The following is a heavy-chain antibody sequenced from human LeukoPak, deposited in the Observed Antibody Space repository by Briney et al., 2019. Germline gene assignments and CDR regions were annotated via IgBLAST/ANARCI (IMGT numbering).Heavy chain of an antibody. CDR2: INPNSGGT. D-gene: IGHD4-23*01. Sequence: ASVKVSCKASGYTFTGYYMHWVRQALGQGLEWMGRINPNSGGTNYAQKFQGRVTMTRDTSISTAYMELSRLRSDDTAVYYCASVGPRTVVTGSYDYWGQGTLVTVSS. CDR3: ASVGPRTVVTGSYDY. V-gene: IGHV1-2*06. J-gene: IGHJ4*02. CDR1: GYTFTGYY.